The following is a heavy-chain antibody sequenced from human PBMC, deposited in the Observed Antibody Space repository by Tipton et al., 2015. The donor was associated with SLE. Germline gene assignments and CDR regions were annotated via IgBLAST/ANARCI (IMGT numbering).Heavy chain of an antibody. CDR2: ICDIGIT. CDR1: GGSISNYC. D-gene: IGHD4-17*01. V-gene: IGHV4-59*12. Sequence: GLVKPSETLSLTCTVSGGSISNYCWSWIRQPPGEGLEWIGDICDIGITSYNPSLKSRVTISVDTSKNQFSLKLSSVTAADTAVYYCARGEITVTVFDQWGQGTLVTVSS. CDR3: ARGEITVTVFDQ. J-gene: IGHJ4*02.